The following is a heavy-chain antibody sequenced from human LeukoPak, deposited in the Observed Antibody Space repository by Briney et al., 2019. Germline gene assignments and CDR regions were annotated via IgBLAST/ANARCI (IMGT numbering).Heavy chain of an antibody. CDR2: IYYSGST. V-gene: IGHV4-59*01. J-gene: IGHJ4*02. CDR1: GGSISSYY. D-gene: IGHD1-26*01. Sequence: PSETLSLTCTVSGGSISSYYWSWIRQPPGKGLEWIGYIYYSGSTNYNPSLKSRVTISVDTSKNQFSLKLSSVTAVDTAVYYCARSGSYSPNLFDYWGQGTLVTVSS. CDR3: ARSGSYSPNLFDY.